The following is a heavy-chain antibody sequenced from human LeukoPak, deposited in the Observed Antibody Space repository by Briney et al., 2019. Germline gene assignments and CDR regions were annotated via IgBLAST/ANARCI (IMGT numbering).Heavy chain of an antibody. D-gene: IGHD3-22*01. J-gene: IGHJ6*03. CDR2: IYTSGST. CDR3: ARLVTYYYDSRGYYASYYYMDV. V-gene: IGHV4-4*09. Sequence: SETLSLTCTVSGGSISSYYSSWIRQPPGKGLEWIGYIYTSGSTNYNPSLKSRVTISVDTSKNQFSLKLSSVTAADTAVYYCARLVTYYYDSRGYYASYYYMDVWGKGTTVTVSS. CDR1: GGSISSYY.